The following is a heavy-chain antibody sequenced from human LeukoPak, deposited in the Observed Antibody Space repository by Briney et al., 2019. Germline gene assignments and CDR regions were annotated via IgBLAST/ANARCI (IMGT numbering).Heavy chain of an antibody. V-gene: IGHV4-59*01. Sequence: LETLSLTCTVSGGSISTYYWSWIRQPPGRGLEWIGYIYYSGITDHSPSLKGRVTISIDTSKKQFSLKLSSVTAADTAVYYCARWEASRVAFDIWGQGTLVTVSS. J-gene: IGHJ3*02. CDR2: IYYSGIT. CDR3: ARWEASRVAFDI. CDR1: GGSISTYY. D-gene: IGHD1-26*01.